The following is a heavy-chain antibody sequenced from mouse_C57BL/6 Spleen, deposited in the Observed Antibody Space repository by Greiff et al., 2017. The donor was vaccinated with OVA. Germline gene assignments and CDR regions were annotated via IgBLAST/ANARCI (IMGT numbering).Heavy chain of an antibody. CDR1: GYTFTSYW. D-gene: IGHD2-3*01. J-gene: IGHJ2*01. Sequence: QVQLQQPGAELVKPGASVKLSCKASGYTFTSYWMQWVKQRPGQGLVWIGEIDPSDSYTNYNQKFKGKATLTVDTSSSTAYMQLSSLTSEDSAVYYCARKGDGYDYWGQGTTLTVSS. CDR2: IDPSDSYT. V-gene: IGHV1-50*01. CDR3: ARKGDGYDY.